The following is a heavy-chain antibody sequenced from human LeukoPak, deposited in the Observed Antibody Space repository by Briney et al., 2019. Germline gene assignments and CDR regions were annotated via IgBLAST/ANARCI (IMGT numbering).Heavy chain of an antibody. Sequence: GSLRLSCAASGVTFSSYSMNWVRQAPGKGLEWVSSISSSSSYIYYADSVKGRFTISRDNAKNSLYLQMNSLRAEDTAVYYCARDYYDSSGYTPWGNYYGMDVWGQGTTVTVSS. D-gene: IGHD3-22*01. CDR2: ISSSSSYI. V-gene: IGHV3-21*01. CDR1: GVTFSSYS. J-gene: IGHJ6*02. CDR3: ARDYYDSSGYTPWGNYYGMDV.